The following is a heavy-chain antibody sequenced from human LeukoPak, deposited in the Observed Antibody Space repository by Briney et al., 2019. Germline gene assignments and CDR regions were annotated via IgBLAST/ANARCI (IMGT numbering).Heavy chain of an antibody. CDR2: MSSSSSYI. Sequence: PGGSLRLSCAASGFTFSSYSMNWVRQAPGKGLEWVSSMSSSSSYIYYPDSVKGRFTISRDTAKNSLYLQMNSLRAEDTAVYYCARIAAAGAGGAFDIWGQGTMVTVSS. J-gene: IGHJ3*02. D-gene: IGHD6-13*01. CDR1: GFTFSSYS. CDR3: ARIAAAGAGGAFDI. V-gene: IGHV3-21*01.